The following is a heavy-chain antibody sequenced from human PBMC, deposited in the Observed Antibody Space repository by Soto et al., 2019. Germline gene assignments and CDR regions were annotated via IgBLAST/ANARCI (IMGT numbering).Heavy chain of an antibody. CDR2: IISSSSYT. CDR3: AREYSNSSSYYFDY. D-gene: IGHD4-4*01. V-gene: IGHV3-11*05. CDR1: GFTFSDYY. Sequence: GGSLRLSCAASGFTFSDYYMSWIRQAPGKGLEWVSYIISSSSYTNYADSVKGRFTISRDNAKNSLYLQMNSLRAEDTAVYYCAREYSNSSSYYFDYWGQGTLVTVSS. J-gene: IGHJ4*02.